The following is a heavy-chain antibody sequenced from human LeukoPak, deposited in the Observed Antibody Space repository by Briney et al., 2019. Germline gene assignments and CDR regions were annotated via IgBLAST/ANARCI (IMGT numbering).Heavy chain of an antibody. CDR1: GFTFSGVW. CDR3: ARGGDYGVKIDH. CDR2: IKNKTNGGTT. D-gene: IGHD4-17*01. Sequence: PGGSLRLSCAASGFTFSGVWMSWVRQALGKGLEWVGRIKNKTNGGTTAYAAPVKARLTISRDDSKDVLYLQMNSLRAEDTAVYYCARGGDYGVKIDHWGQGTLVTVSS. J-gene: IGHJ4*02. V-gene: IGHV3-15*01.